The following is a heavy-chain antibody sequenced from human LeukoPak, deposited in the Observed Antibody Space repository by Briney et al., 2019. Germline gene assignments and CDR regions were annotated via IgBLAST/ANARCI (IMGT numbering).Heavy chain of an antibody. D-gene: IGHD3-10*01. J-gene: IGHJ4*02. CDR1: GFTFDDYA. V-gene: IGHV3-9*01. CDR3: AKAVTMGYFDY. CDR2: ISWNSGSI. Sequence: PGGSLRLSCAASGFTFDDYAMHWVRQAPGKGLEGVSGISWNSGSIGYADSVKGRFTISRDNAKNSLYLQMNSPRAEDTALYYCAKAVTMGYFDYWGQGTLVTVSS.